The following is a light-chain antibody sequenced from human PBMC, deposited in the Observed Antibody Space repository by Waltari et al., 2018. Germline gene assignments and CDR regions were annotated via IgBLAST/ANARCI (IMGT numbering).Light chain of an antibody. V-gene: IGLV1-44*01. CDR3: ATWDDRLTGVV. Sequence: QSVLTQPPSASGTPGQKVTSSCSGSYSNIGSNIETWYQQLPGTAPKLLIYSNDYRPSGVPDRFSGSKSGTSASLAISGLQSEDEADYYCATWDDRLTGVVFGGGTRVTVL. J-gene: IGLJ2*01. CDR1: YSNIGSNI. CDR2: SND.